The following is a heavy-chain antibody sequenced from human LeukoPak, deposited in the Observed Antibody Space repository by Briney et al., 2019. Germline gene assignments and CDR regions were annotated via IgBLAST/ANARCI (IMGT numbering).Heavy chain of an antibody. D-gene: IGHD5-18*01. CDR2: INPNSGGT. CDR1: GYTFTGYY. V-gene: IGHV1-2*02. CDR3: ARDGYSYGYYYYYYYMDV. J-gene: IGHJ6*03. Sequence: GASVKVSCKASGYTFTGYYMHWVRQAPGQGLEWMGWINPNSGGTNYAQKFQGRVTMTRDTSISTAYMELSRLRSDDTAVYYCARDGYSYGYYYYYYYMDVWGKGTTVTVSS.